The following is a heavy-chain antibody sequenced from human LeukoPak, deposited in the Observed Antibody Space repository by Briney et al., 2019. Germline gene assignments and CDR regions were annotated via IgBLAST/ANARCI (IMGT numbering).Heavy chain of an antibody. J-gene: IGHJ6*03. CDR3: ARLGFSRPYYYYYMDV. CDR1: GYTFTSYD. D-gene: IGHD1-26*01. CDR2: MNPNGGNT. V-gene: IGHV1-8*01. Sequence: GASVKVSCKASGYTFTSYDINWVRQATGQGLEWMGWMNPNGGNTGYAQKFQGRVTMTRNTSISTAYMELSSLRSEDTAVYYCARLGFSRPYYYYYMDVWGKGTTVTVSS.